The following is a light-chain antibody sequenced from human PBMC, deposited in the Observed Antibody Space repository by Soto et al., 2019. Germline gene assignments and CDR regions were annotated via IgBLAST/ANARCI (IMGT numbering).Light chain of an antibody. J-gene: IGLJ3*02. CDR3: SSYAGSNVWV. V-gene: IGLV2-8*01. Sequence: QSALTQPPSASGSPGQSVTISCTGTNSDVGGCNYVSWYQQHPGKAPKLMIYEVTKRPSGVPDRFSGSKSGNTASLTVSGLQAEDEADYYCSSYAGSNVWVFGGGTKLTVL. CDR2: EVT. CDR1: NSDVGGCNY.